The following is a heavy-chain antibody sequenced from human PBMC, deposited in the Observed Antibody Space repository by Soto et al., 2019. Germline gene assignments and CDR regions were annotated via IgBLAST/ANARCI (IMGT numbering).Heavy chain of an antibody. Sequence: EVQLVESGGGLIQPGGSLRLSCAASGFTVSSNYMSWVRQAPGKGLEWVSVIYSGGSTYYADSVKGRFTTSRGNSKNTLCLQINSLRAEDMAVFYCARDRVESGYPEYFQHWGQGTLVTVSS. V-gene: IGHV3-53*01. CDR3: ARDRVESGYPEYFQH. CDR2: IYSGGST. J-gene: IGHJ1*01. D-gene: IGHD3-22*01. CDR1: GFTVSSNY.